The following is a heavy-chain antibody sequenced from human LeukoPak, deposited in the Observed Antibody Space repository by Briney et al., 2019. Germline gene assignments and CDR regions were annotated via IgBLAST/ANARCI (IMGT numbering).Heavy chain of an antibody. CDR3: ARSRPIVGATTF. CDR1: GFTFSSYW. Sequence: GGSLGLSCAASGFTFSSYWMHWVRQAPGKGLVWVSRINSDGSSTSYADSVKGRFTISRDNAKNTLYLQMNSLRAEDTAVYYCARSRPIVGATTFWGQGTLVTVSS. D-gene: IGHD1-26*01. V-gene: IGHV3-74*01. CDR2: INSDGSST. J-gene: IGHJ4*02.